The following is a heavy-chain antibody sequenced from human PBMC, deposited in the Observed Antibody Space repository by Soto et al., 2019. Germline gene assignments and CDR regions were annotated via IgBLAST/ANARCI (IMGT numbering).Heavy chain of an antibody. CDR2: ISQSGNT. V-gene: IGHV4-34*01. CDR3: ARAPKVSGSSQTRPDF. D-gene: IGHD6-6*01. J-gene: IGHJ4*02. CDR1: SGSISGSY. Sequence: SETQALTYAISSGSISGSYWSWSRQRPGKGLEWIGEISQSGNTNYSPSLKSRVSISIDTSKKQFSLNLASVSAADTAVYYCARAPKVSGSSQTRPDFWGQGTLVTVSS.